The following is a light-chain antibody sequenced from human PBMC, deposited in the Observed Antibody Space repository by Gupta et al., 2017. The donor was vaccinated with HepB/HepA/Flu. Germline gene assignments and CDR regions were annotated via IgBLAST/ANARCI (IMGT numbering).Light chain of an antibody. CDR1: STDVGSYNF. CDR3: SSYTISSTVV. Sequence: QSALTQPASMSGSPGQSITISCTGTSTDVGSYNFVSWYQQYPGNAPKLMIFDVSNRPSGVSNRFSGSKSGNTASLTISGLQPEDEADYYCSSYTISSTVVFGGGTKLTVL. J-gene: IGLJ2*01. V-gene: IGLV2-14*01. CDR2: DVS.